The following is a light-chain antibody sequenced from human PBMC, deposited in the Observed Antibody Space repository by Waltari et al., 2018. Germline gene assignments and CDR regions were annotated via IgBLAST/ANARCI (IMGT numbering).Light chain of an antibody. CDR3: QQRNIWPLT. CDR2: DTS. V-gene: IGKV3-11*01. CDR1: QSVSIS. J-gene: IGKJ4*01. Sequence: EVVLTQSPATLSLSPGEGATLSCRASQSVSISLAWYQQKPGQPPRLLIYDTSNRASGIPARFSASGSGTDFTLSITSLEPEDFAVYYCQQRNIWPLTFGGGTNVEIK.